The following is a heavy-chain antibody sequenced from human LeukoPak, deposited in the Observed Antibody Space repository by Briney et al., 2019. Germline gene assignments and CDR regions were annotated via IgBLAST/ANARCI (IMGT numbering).Heavy chain of an antibody. D-gene: IGHD6-13*01. Sequence: GGSLRLSCAASGFTFGSYWMPWVRKAPGKGLVWVSHINTDGSSPTYGDSAKGRFTVSRDNAKNTLFLQMNSLRVEDTAVYYCARGTAATAGIDYWGQGTLVTVSS. CDR1: GFTFGSYW. J-gene: IGHJ4*02. CDR2: INTDGSSP. CDR3: ARGTAATAGIDY. V-gene: IGHV3-74*01.